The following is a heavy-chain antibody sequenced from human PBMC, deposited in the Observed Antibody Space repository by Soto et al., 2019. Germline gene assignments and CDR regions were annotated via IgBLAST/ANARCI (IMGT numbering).Heavy chain of an antibody. CDR1: GGYIRSYY. J-gene: IGHJ5*02. D-gene: IGHD1-26*01. CDR2: TSYTGNT. Sequence: SAPLSLTCTVSGGYIRSYYWSWIRKKQGKGLEWIAYTSYTGNTNYHPSLQSRLTISMDTSKNQLALKLTSMTAADTAFYYCARDMHAGFTHYFDPCGQGTLVT. V-gene: IGHV4-59*01. CDR3: ARDMHAGFTHYFDP.